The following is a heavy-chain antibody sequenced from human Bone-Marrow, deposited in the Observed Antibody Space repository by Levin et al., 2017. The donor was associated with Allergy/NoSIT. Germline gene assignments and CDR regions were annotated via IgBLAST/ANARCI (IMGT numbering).Heavy chain of an antibody. V-gene: IGHV4-61*01. Sequence: PSETLSLTCTVSGGSVSNGSYYWSWIRQPPGKGLEWIGYIYYSGSTNYNPSLKSRVTISVDTSKNQFSLKLSSVTAADTAVYYCAGGGYCSGGSCYYGMDCWGQGTTVTVSS. CDR2: IYYSGST. J-gene: IGHJ6*02. CDR1: GGSVSNGSYY. D-gene: IGHD2-15*01. CDR3: AGGGYCSGGSCYYGMDC.